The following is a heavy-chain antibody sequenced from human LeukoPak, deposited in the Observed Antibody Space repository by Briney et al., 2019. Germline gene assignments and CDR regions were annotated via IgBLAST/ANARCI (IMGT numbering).Heavy chain of an antibody. V-gene: IGHV3-23*01. CDR2: ISGSGGST. D-gene: IGHD3-9*01. Sequence: GGSLRLSCAASGFTFSSYAMSWVRQAPGKGLKWVSTISGSGGSTYYADSVKGRFTISRDNSRNTPYLQMNSLRAEDTAVYYCAKEVRYFDWLLSYYFDYWGQGTLVTVSS. CDR3: AKEVRYFDWLLSYYFDY. CDR1: GFTFSSYA. J-gene: IGHJ4*02.